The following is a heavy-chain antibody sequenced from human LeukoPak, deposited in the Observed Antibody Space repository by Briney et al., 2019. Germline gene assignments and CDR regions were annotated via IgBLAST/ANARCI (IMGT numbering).Heavy chain of an antibody. V-gene: IGHV3-33*08. CDR3: ARDPQGVATRFYSGMDV. CDR2: IWYDGSNK. Sequence: GGSLRLSCAASGCTFSSYGMHWVRQAPGKGLEWVAVIWYDGSNKYYADSAKGRFTISRDNSKNTLYLQMNSLRAEDTAGYYCARDPQGVATRFYSGMDVSGQGTTVTVSS. J-gene: IGHJ6*02. D-gene: IGHD5-12*01. CDR1: GCTFSSYG.